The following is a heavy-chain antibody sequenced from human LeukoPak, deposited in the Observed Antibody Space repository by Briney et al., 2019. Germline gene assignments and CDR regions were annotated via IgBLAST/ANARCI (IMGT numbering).Heavy chain of an antibody. J-gene: IGHJ4*02. CDR1: GGSISSGGYS. CDR2: IYHSGST. Sequence: SETLSLTCAVSGGSISSGGYSWSWIRQPPGKGLEWIGYIYHSGSTYYNPSLKSRVTISVDRSKNQFSLKLSSVTAADTAVYYCARLNSGSYPPYYFDYWGQGTLVTVSS. V-gene: IGHV4-30-2*01. CDR3: ARLNSGSYPPYYFDY. D-gene: IGHD1-26*01.